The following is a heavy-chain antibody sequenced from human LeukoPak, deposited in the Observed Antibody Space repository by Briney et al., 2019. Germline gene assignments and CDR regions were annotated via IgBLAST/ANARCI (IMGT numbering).Heavy chain of an antibody. CDR2: ISSRGGA. J-gene: IGHJ6*03. CDR1: SYSTNRGNYS. CDR3: ARETQETCSSSWGIYDLHFYMDA. D-gene: IGHD6-13*01. Sequence: PSQTLSLTCTVSSYSTNRGNYSWMWIRQPAGKGLEWIGRISSRGGASYNASLKSRVTISLDTSENYFSLKVNSVHAAHMAVYYCARETQETCSSSWGIYDLHFYMDAWGKGTTVTVSS. V-gene: IGHV4-61*02.